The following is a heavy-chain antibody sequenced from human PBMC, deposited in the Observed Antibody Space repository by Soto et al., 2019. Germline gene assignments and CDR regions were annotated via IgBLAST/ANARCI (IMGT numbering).Heavy chain of an antibody. J-gene: IGHJ4*02. CDR2: INHSGST. CDR1: GGSFSGYY. Sequence: PSETLSLTCAVYGGSFSGYYWSWIRQPPGKGLEWIGEINHSGSTNYNPSLKSRVTISVDTSKNQFSLKLSSVTAADTAVYYCAISPGIAAAGIYYWGQGTLVTVSS. V-gene: IGHV4-34*01. D-gene: IGHD6-13*01. CDR3: AISPGIAAAGIYY.